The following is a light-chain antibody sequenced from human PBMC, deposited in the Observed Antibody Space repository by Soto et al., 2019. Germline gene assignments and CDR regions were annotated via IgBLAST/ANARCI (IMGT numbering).Light chain of an antibody. CDR1: SSNIGNNF. J-gene: IGLJ2*01. CDR2: RNT. Sequence: QAVLTQPPSESGTPGQGVTISCSGSSSNIGNNFVHWYQQLPGSAPRLLIYRNTQRPAGAPDRFSGSKSGTSASLAISGLRSEDEAHYYCASWDDSLSVVFGGGPKVTVL. V-gene: IGLV1-47*01. CDR3: ASWDDSLSVV.